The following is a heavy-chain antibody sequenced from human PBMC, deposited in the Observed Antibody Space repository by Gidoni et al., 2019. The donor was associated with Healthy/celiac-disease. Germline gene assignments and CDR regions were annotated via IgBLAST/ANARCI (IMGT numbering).Heavy chain of an antibody. CDR1: GFTFSSYE. D-gene: IGHD6-6*01. CDR3: ASLGIAARFFTTSYYYYYGMDV. Sequence: EVQLVESGGGLVQPGGSLRLSCAASGFTFSSYEMNWVRQAPGKGLEWVSYISSSGSTIYYADSVKGRFTISRDNAKNSLYLQMNSLRAEDTAVYYCASLGIAARFFTTSYYYYYGMDVWGQGTTVTVSS. CDR2: ISSSGSTI. J-gene: IGHJ6*02. V-gene: IGHV3-48*03.